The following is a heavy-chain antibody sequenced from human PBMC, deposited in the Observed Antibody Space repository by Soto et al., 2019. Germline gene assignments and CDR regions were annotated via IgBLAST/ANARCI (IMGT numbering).Heavy chain of an antibody. CDR3: AKGPSGYYYYYYMDV. CDR1: GFTFSSYG. J-gene: IGHJ6*03. Sequence: PGGSLRLSCAASGFTFSSYGMHWVRQAPGKGLEWVAVISYDGSNKYYADSVKGRFTISRDNSKNTLYLQMNSLRAEDTAVYYCAKGPSGYYYYYYMDVWGKGTTVTVSS. V-gene: IGHV3-30*18. CDR2: ISYDGSNK. D-gene: IGHD3-3*01.